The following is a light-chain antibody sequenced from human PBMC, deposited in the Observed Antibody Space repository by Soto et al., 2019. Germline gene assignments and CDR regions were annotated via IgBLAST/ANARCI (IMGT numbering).Light chain of an antibody. V-gene: IGKV1-27*01. CDR1: QAIGNY. CDR2: AAS. CDR3: QHYVTWPLT. Sequence: DIQVTQFPSSLSASVGDRITITCRASQAIGNYLAWYQQKPGKVPKLLIYAASTLQPGVPSRFSGSRSGTDFTLTVSSLQPEDVATYYCQHYVTWPLTFGGGTKVESK. J-gene: IGKJ4*01.